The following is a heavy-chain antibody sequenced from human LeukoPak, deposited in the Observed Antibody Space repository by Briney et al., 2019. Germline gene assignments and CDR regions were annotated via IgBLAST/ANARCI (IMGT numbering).Heavy chain of an antibody. J-gene: IGHJ4*02. CDR3: ARDPITMVRGVMGD. D-gene: IGHD3-10*01. V-gene: IGHV7-4-1*02. CDR1: GYTFTSYA. Sequence: GASVKVSCKASGYTFTSYAMNWVRQAPGQGLEWMGWINTNTGNPAYAQGFTGRFVFSLDTSVSTAYLQISSLKAEDTAVYYCARDPITMVRGVMGDWGQGTLVTVSS. CDR2: INTNTGNP.